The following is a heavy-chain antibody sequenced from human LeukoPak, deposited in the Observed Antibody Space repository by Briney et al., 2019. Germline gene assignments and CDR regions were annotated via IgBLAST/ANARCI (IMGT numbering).Heavy chain of an antibody. J-gene: IGHJ6*02. D-gene: IGHD2-15*01. CDR2: ISHSGYTI. CDR3: ARERGGIVAF. Sequence: GGSLRLSCVASGFSFSDDFMSWIRQAPGQRPEWVSYISHSGYTIQYADSVKGRFTISRDNAKNSLYLQMNSLRAEDTAVYYCARERGGIVAFWGQGTTVTVSS. V-gene: IGHV3-11*01. CDR1: GFSFSDDF.